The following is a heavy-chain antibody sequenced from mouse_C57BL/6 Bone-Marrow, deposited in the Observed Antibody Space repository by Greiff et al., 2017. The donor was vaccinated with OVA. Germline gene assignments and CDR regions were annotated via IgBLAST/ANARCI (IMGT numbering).Heavy chain of an antibody. CDR3: ARWGVVGAMDY. Sequence: EVKLMESGGGLVKPGGSLKLSCAASGFTFSSYAMSWVRQTPEKRLEWVATISDGGSYTYYPDNVKGRFTISRDNAKNNLYLQMSHLKSEDTAMYYCARWGVVGAMDYWGQGTSVTVSS. D-gene: IGHD1-1*01. J-gene: IGHJ4*01. CDR2: ISDGGSYT. V-gene: IGHV5-4*03. CDR1: GFTFSSYA.